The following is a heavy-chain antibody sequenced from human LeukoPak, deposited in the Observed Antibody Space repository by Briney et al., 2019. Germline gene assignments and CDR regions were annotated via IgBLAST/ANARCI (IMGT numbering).Heavy chain of an antibody. CDR1: GFTFTNYA. J-gene: IGHJ5*01. CDR2: ISGGGGST. V-gene: IGHV3-23*01. D-gene: IGHD2-2*01. CDR3: AKSGCSSTSCYGPFSGWFDS. Sequence: GGSLRLSCAASGFTFTNYAMSWVRQAPGKGLEWVSGISGGGGSTYYADSVKGRFTISKDNSKNTLYLQMNSLRAEDTAVYYCAKSGCSSTSCYGPFSGWFDSWGQGTLVTVSS.